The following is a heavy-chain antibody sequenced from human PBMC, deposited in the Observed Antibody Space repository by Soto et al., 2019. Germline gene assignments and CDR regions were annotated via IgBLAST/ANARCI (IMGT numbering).Heavy chain of an antibody. V-gene: IGHV2-5*02. D-gene: IGHD3-10*01. J-gene: IGHJ5*02. CDR1: GFSLSTSGVG. CDR3: AHSLGVYYGSGNWFDP. Sequence: QITLKESGPTLVKPTQTLTLTCTFSGFSLSTSGVGVGWIRQPPGKALEWLALIYWDDDKRYSPSLKSRLTITKDTSKNQVVLTMTNMDPVDTATYHCAHSLGVYYGSGNWFDPWGQGTLVTVSS. CDR2: IYWDDDK.